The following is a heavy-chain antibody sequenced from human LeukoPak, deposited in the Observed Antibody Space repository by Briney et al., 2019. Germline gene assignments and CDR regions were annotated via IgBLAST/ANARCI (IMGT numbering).Heavy chain of an antibody. J-gene: IGHJ3*02. V-gene: IGHV4-59*08. Sequence: SETLSLTCTVSGGSISSYYWSWIRQPPGKGLEWIGYIYYSGSTNYNPSLKSRVTISVDTSKNQFSLKLSSVTAADTAVYYCARQGGLRFLEWLLQGAFDIWGQGTMVTVSS. CDR3: ARQGGLRFLEWLLQGAFDI. D-gene: IGHD3-3*01. CDR2: IYYSGST. CDR1: GGSISSYY.